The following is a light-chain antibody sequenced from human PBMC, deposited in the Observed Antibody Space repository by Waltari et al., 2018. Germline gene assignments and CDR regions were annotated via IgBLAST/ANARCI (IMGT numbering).Light chain of an antibody. V-gene: IGLV1-44*01. CDR2: SNN. CDR1: SSNIGSNT. J-gene: IGLJ3*02. Sequence: QSGLTQPPSASGTPGQRVTISCSGSSSNIGSNTVNWYQQLPGTAPKLLIYSNNHRPSGVPDRFSGSKSGTSASLAISGLQSEDEADYYCAAWDDSLNGWVFGGGTKLTVL. CDR3: AAWDDSLNGWV.